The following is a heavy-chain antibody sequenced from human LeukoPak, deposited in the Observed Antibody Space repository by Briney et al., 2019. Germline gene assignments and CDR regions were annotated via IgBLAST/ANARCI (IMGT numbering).Heavy chain of an antibody. J-gene: IGHJ4*02. CDR1: GGSISNGGFS. CDR3: ARGQPTFNYYDRSGYYSFYFDY. CDR2: IFQSGDT. V-gene: IGHV4-30-2*01. Sequence: SETLSLTCAVSGGSISNGGFSWSWIRQLPGKGLEWIGYIFQSGDTYYNPSLRSRVIMSVDTSKNQFSLKLNSVTAADTAVYYCARGQPTFNYYDRSGYYSFYFDYWGQGTLVTVSS. D-gene: IGHD3-22*01.